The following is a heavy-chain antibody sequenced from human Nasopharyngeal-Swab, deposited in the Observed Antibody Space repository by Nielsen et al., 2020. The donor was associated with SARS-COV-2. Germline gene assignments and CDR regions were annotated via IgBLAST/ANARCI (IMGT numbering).Heavy chain of an antibody. CDR1: DESFSVHY. J-gene: IGHJ5*02. CDR3: ARETGGNSVLSRFDP. CDR2: VSHSGAT. D-gene: IGHD4-23*01. Sequence: SETLSLTCAVYDESFSVHYWTWIRQSPGKGLEWIGEVSHSGATNYNPSLKSRVTISQDMSKNQFSLKLSSVTAADTAVYYCARETGGNSVLSRFDPWGQGTLVTVSS. V-gene: IGHV4-34*01.